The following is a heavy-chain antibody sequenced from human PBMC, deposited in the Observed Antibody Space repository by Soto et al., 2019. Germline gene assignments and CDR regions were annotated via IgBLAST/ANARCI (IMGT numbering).Heavy chain of an antibody. CDR1: GYSFTSYW. CDR3: ARGDYDFWSGYYTYTNWFEP. Sequence: GESLKISCKGSGYSFTSYWSGCVRQIPGKGLEWMGSIYPGDSDTRYSPSFQGQVTISADKSISTAYLQWSSLKASDTAMYYCARGDYDFWSGYYTYTNWFEPWGQGTMVTVSS. CDR2: IYPGDSDT. D-gene: IGHD3-3*01. V-gene: IGHV5-51*01. J-gene: IGHJ5*02.